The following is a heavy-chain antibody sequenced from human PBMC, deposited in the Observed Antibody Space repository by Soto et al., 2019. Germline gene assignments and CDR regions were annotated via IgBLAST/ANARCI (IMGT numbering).Heavy chain of an antibody. CDR1: GDSISSYY. CDR2: LYYGRSA. J-gene: IGHJ4*02. CDR3: GLRSMAVVPEY. D-gene: IGHD3-22*01. V-gene: IGHV4-59*01. Sequence: QVQLQESGPGLVKPSETLSLTCAVSGDSISSYYCMWIRQPPGKGLESIGYLYYGRSANYNPSLKGRVTLSVDTSTNQCSLTLSSMTAADTAVYYCGLRSMAVVPEYWGQGTLVTVSS.